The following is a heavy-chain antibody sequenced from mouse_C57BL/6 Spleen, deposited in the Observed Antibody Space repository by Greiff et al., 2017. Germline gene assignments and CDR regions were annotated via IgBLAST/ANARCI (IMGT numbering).Heavy chain of an antibody. J-gene: IGHJ4*01. Sequence: VKLMESGAELVKPGASVKISCKASGYAFSSYWMNWVKQRPGKGLEWIGQIYPGDGDTNYNGKFKGKATLTADKSSSTAYMQLSSLTSEDSAVYFCAGPGYSNYLYAMDYWGQGTSVTVSS. CDR2: IYPGDGDT. CDR1: GYAFSSYW. V-gene: IGHV1-80*01. CDR3: AGPGYSNYLYAMDY. D-gene: IGHD2-5*01.